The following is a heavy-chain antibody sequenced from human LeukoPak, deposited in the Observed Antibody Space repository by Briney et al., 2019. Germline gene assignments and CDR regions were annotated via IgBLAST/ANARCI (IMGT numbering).Heavy chain of an antibody. D-gene: IGHD3-22*01. CDR3: ARGLVHVTSGYYSDY. CDR2: INSDGSSR. V-gene: IGHV3-74*01. J-gene: IGHJ4*02. Sequence: PGGSLRLSCAASGFTFSAYWMHWVRQAPGKGLVWVSRINSDGSSRTYADSVKGRFTISRDNAKNTLYLQMNSLRAEDTAVYYCARGLVHVTSGYYSDYWGQGTLVTVSS. CDR1: GFTFSAYW.